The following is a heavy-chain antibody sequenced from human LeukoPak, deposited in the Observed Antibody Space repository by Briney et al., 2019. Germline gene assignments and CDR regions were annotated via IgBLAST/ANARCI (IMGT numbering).Heavy chain of an antibody. J-gene: IGHJ4*02. CDR3: ATGYCSSAGCYRAFEY. V-gene: IGHV3-74*01. CDR1: GFSFSSYW. D-gene: IGHD2-2*01. CDR2: INSDGTTK. Sequence: GGSLRLSCAASGFSFSSYWMHWVRQAPGKGLVWVSRINSDGTTKSYADSVKGRFTISRDNAKNTLYLQMNSLRAEDTAVYYCATGYCSSAGCYRAFEYWGQGTLVTVSS.